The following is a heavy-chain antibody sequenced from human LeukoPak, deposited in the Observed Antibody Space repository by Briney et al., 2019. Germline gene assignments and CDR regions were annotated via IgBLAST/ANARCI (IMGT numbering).Heavy chain of an antibody. D-gene: IGHD3-10*01. CDR1: DGSFNFYF. CDR2: IDNRGST. CDR3: ARDSHSGFQ. V-gene: IGHV4-34*01. Sequence: SETLSLICTVSDGSFNFYFWHWIRQPPGKGLDWIGEIDNRGSTQYNPSLRSRVTISVDTSRNQFSLELTSVTAADTAVYFCARDSHSGFQWGQGTLVTVSS. J-gene: IGHJ4*02.